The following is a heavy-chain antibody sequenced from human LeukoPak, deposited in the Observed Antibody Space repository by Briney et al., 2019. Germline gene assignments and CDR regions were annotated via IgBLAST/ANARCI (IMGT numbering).Heavy chain of an antibody. CDR1: SGSISSQY. D-gene: IGHD3-3*01. J-gene: IGHJ3*02. CDR3: ARWGDGSGSYRGFDI. Sequence: PSETLSLTCTVSSGSISSQYWTWIRQPPGKGPEWIAYIDNRGNTNYNPSLRSRVTISIDTSKNQFSLKLSSVTSADTAVYYCARWGDGSGSYRGFDIWGQGTMVTVSS. V-gene: IGHV4-59*11. CDR2: IDNRGNT.